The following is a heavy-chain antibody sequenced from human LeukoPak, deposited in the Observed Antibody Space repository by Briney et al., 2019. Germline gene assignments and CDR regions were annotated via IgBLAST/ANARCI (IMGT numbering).Heavy chain of an antibody. CDR3: AFLYGSGDP. CDR1: GYTFTSYY. J-gene: IGHJ5*02. Sequence: VASVKVSCKASGYTFTSYYMHWVRQAPGQGLEWMGWINPNSGNTGYAQKFQGRVTMTRNTSISTAYMELSSLRSEDTAVYYCAFLYGSGDPWGQGTLVTVSS. D-gene: IGHD3-10*01. V-gene: IGHV1-8*02. CDR2: INPNSGNT.